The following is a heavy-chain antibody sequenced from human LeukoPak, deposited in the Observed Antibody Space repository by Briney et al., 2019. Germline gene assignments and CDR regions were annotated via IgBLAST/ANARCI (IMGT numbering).Heavy chain of an antibody. V-gene: IGHV3-48*02. D-gene: IGHD1-26*01. J-gene: IGHJ4*02. Sequence: GGSLRLSRATSGFSFSSFSMNWVRQAPGKGPEWVSYISSTSFITYYADSVRGRFTISRDNAKQSLYLQMNSLRDEDTAIYYCARDIISGADTFDYWGQGTLVTVSS. CDR2: ISSTSFIT. CDR1: GFSFSSFS. CDR3: ARDIISGADTFDY.